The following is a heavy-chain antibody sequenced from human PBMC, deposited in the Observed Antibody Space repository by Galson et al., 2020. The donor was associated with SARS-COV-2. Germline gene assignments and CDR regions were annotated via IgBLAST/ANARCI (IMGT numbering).Heavy chain of an antibody. CDR3: ARDKGYCSSTSCSTSHPYYYYYMDV. Sequence: SETLSLTCTVSGGSISSGGYYWSWIRQHPGKGLEWIGYIYYSGSTYYNPSLKSRVTISVDTSKNQFSLKLSSVIAADTAVYYCARDKGYCSSTSCSTSHPYYYYYMDVWGKGTTVTVSS. CDR2: IYYSGST. J-gene: IGHJ6*03. D-gene: IGHD2-2*01. V-gene: IGHV4-31*03. CDR1: GGSISSGGYY.